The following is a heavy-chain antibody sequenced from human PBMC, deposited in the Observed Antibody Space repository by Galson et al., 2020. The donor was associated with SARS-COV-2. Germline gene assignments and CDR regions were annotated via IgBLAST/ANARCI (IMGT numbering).Heavy chain of an antibody. CDR2: INAGNGNT. Sequence: ASVKVSCKASGYTFTSYAMHWVRQAPGQRLEWMGWINAGNGNTKYSQKFQGRVTITRDTSASTAYMELSSLRSEDTAVYYCARGGYSGYDFSFDYYYYGMDVWGQGTTVTVSS. CDR3: ARGGYSGYDFSFDYYYYGMDV. CDR1: GYTFTSYA. V-gene: IGHV1-3*01. J-gene: IGHJ6*02. D-gene: IGHD5-12*01.